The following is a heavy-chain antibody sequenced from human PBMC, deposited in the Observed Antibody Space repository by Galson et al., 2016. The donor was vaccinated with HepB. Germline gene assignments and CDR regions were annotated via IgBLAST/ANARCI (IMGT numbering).Heavy chain of an antibody. Sequence: SVKVSCKASGGIFTTYAMSWVRQAPGQGLEWMGGIVPKWAMVRYGQKFQGRVTFTRDTSASTAYMELSSLRSEDTAVYYCARKGLSWGDWFDPWGQGTLVTVSS. CDR2: IVPKWAMV. V-gene: IGHV1-69*10. J-gene: IGHJ5*02. D-gene: IGHD3-16*01. CDR1: GGIFTTYA. CDR3: ARKGLSWGDWFDP.